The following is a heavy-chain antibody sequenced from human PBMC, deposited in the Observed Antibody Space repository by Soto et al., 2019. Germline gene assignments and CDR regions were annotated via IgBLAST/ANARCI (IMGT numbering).Heavy chain of an antibody. V-gene: IGHV3-30*18. CDR2: ISYDGSNK. CDR3: AKDRMGAGVRGYFDY. Sequence: QVQLVESGGGVVQPGKSLRLSCAGSGFTFSSYGMDWVRQAPGKGLEWVAVISYDGSNKYYADSVKGRFTISRDNSKNKLYLQMSSLRADDTAVYYCAKDRMGAGVRGYFDYWGQGPLVTVSS. J-gene: IGHJ4*02. CDR1: GFTFSSYG. D-gene: IGHD3-10*01.